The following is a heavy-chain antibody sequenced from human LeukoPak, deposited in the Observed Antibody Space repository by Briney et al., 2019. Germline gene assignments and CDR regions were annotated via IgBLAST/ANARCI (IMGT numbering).Heavy chain of an antibody. CDR2: IYYSGSA. V-gene: IGHV4-59*01. J-gene: IGHJ4*02. CDR1: GDSIRSSY. D-gene: IGHD1-1*01. Sequence: PPETLSLTCTVSGDSIRSSYWSWIRQPPGETLEWVGYIYYSGSANYNPSLKDRVSMSVDTSKNQLSLRLSSVTAADTAVYYCARERGGQRTGQFDQWGQGILVTVSS. CDR3: ARERGGQRTGQFDQ.